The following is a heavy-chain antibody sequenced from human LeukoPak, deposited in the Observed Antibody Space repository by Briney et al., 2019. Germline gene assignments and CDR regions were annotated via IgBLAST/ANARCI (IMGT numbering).Heavy chain of an antibody. D-gene: IGHD2/OR15-2a*01. J-gene: IGHJ4*02. CDR1: GFTFGNYA. Sequence: PGGSLRLSCEASGFTFGNYAMNWVRQAPGKGLEWVSTISGTGSSTYYADSAKGRFTISRDNSKDTLFLQLNSLTAADTALYYCVKDLDFRADCWGQGTLVTVSS. CDR2: ISGTGSST. V-gene: IGHV3-23*01. CDR3: VKDLDFRADC.